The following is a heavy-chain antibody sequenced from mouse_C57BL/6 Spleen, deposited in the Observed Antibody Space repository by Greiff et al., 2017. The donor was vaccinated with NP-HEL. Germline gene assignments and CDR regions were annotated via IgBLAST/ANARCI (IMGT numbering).Heavy chain of an antibody. J-gene: IGHJ3*01. CDR1: GYTFTSYW. D-gene: IGHD1-1*01. Sequence: QVQLQQSGAELVRPGSSVKLSCKASGYTFTSYWMDWVKQRPGQGLEWIGNIYPSDSETHYNQKFKDKATLTVDKSSSTAYMQLSSLTSEDSAVYYCSRCCYDGSSCVFAYWGQGTLVTVSA. CDR3: SRCCYDGSSCVFAY. CDR2: IYPSDSET. V-gene: IGHV1-61*01.